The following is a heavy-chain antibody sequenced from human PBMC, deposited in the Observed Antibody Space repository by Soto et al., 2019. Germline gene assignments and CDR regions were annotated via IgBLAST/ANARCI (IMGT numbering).Heavy chain of an antibody. D-gene: IGHD3-9*01. CDR1: GFTFKTYS. J-gene: IGHJ3*02. CDR3: ARDLGNTGYPDAFDI. CDR2: ISGSSSFI. Sequence: EEQLVESGGGLVKPGESLRLSCAGYGFTFKTYSMNWVRQAPGKGLEWVSSISGSSSFIYYAESVRGRLTISRDNAKNSLSLQMNSLRVEGTAVYYCARDLGNTGYPDAFDIWGQGTMVTVSS. V-gene: IGHV3-21*01.